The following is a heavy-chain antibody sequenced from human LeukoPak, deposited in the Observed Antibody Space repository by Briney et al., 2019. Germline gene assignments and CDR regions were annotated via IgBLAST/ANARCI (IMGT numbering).Heavy chain of an antibody. J-gene: IGHJ4*02. CDR1: GFTFSNYA. CDR2: ISSNGGST. Sequence: GGSLRLSCAASGFTFSNYAIHWVRQAPGTGLEYVSGISSNGGSTYYANSVKGRFTIPRDNSKNTLYLQMGSLRPEDMAVYYCAREYYGSFDYWGQGTLVTVSS. CDR3: AREYYGSFDY. V-gene: IGHV3-64*01. D-gene: IGHD3-10*01.